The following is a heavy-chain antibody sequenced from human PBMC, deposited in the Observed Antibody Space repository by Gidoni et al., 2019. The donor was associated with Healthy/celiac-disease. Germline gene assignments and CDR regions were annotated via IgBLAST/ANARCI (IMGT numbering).Heavy chain of an antibody. CDR2: ISSSSSYI. Sequence: GGSLRLSCAASGFTFSSYSMNWVRQAPGKGLEWVSSISSSSSYIYYADSVKGRFTISRDNAKNTLYLQMNSLRAADTAVYYCARDLDSYGFYAFDIWGKGTMVTVSS. D-gene: IGHD5-18*01. J-gene: IGHJ3*02. CDR3: ARDLDSYGFYAFDI. V-gene: IGHV3-21*01. CDR1: GFTFSSYS.